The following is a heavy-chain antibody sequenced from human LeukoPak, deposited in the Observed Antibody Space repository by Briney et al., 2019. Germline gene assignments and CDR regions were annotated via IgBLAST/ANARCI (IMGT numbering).Heavy chain of an antibody. Sequence: SETLSLTCTVSGGSISSYYWGWIRQPPGKGLEWIGSIYYSGSTYYNPSLKSRVTISVDTSKNQFSLKLSSVTAADTAVYYCAGLRGGSYDFWSGQYRDPSMDVWGQGTTVTVSS. D-gene: IGHD3-3*01. V-gene: IGHV4-39*01. CDR2: IYYSGST. CDR1: GGSISSYY. J-gene: IGHJ6*02. CDR3: AGLRGGSYDFWSGQYRDPSMDV.